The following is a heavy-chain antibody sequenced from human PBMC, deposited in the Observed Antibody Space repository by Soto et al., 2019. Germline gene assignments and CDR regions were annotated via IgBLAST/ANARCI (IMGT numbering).Heavy chain of an antibody. CDR1: GFTFTLYA. CDR2: ISGSGGST. V-gene: IGHV3-23*01. D-gene: IGHD3-22*01. Sequence: PGGSLRLSCAASGFTFTLYAMSWVRQAPGKGLEWVSVISGSGGSTYYADSVKGRFTISRDNSKNTLYLEMNSLRAEDTAVYYCYYYDSSGYGYNWFDPWGQGTLVTVYS. CDR3: YYYDSSGYGYNWFDP. J-gene: IGHJ5*02.